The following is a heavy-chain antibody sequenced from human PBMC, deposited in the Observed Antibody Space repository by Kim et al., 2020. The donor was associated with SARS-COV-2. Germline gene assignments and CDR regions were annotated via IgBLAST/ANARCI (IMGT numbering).Heavy chain of an antibody. CDR1: GGSISSSSYY. CDR3: ARHGEPYYYDSSGSYDY. D-gene: IGHD3-22*01. CDR2: IYYSGST. Sequence: SETLSLTCTVSGGSISSSSYYWGWIRQPPGKGLEWIGRIYYSGSTYYNPSLKSRVTISVDTSKNQFSLKLSSVTAADTAVYYCARHGEPYYYDSSGSYDYWGQGTLVTVSS. V-gene: IGHV4-39*01. J-gene: IGHJ4*02.